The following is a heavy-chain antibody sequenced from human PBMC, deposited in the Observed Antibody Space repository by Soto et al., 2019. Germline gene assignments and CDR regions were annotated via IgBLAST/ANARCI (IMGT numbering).Heavy chain of an antibody. CDR1: GYTFSSYD. CDR2: MNPNSGKT. V-gene: IGHV1-8*01. Sequence: QVQLVQSGAEVKKPGASVKVSCKASGYTFSSYDINWVRQATGQGLEWMGWMNPNSGKTGYAQKFQGRVTMTRNTYISTAYMELSSLSSEDTAVYYCARSVPSRDIVDPWGQGTLVAVSS. D-gene: IGHD5-12*01. J-gene: IGHJ5*02. CDR3: ARSVPSRDIVDP.